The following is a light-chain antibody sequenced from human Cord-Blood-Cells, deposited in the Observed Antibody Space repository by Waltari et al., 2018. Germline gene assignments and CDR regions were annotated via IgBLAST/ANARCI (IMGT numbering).Light chain of an antibody. Sequence: EIVLTQSPATLYSSPVERATLSCRASQSVSSYLAWYQQKPGQAPRLLIYDASNRATGIPARFSGSGSGTDFTLTISSLEPEDFAVYYCQQRSNWPPTWTFGQGTKVEIK. CDR1: QSVSSY. CDR3: QQRSNWPPTWT. CDR2: DAS. J-gene: IGKJ1*01. V-gene: IGKV3-11*01.